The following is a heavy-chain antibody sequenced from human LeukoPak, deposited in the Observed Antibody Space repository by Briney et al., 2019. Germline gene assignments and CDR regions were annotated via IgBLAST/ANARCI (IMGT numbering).Heavy chain of an antibody. V-gene: IGHV3-23*01. CDR2: ITASGVAT. D-gene: IGHD3-22*01. CDR3: AKAPYDTSGFSSPNYFDY. Sequence: GGSLRLSCAASGFTFSSYAMSWVRQAPGKGLEWISTITASGVATYYADSVKGRFTISRDNSKNTLFLQMSSLRAEDTAVYYCAKAPYDTSGFSSPNYFDYWGQGTLVTVSS. J-gene: IGHJ4*02. CDR1: GFTFSSYA.